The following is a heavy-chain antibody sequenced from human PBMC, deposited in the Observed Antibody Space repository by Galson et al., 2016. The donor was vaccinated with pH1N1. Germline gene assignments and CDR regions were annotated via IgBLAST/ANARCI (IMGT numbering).Heavy chain of an antibody. CDR2: IYTNGRY. CDR3: ARQIRGDLDWYFDL. CDR1: GDSISSGNYY. Sequence: TLSLTCTVSGDSISSGNYYWSWIRQPAGKGLECLGYIYTNGRYEYNPSLESRVTISIDTSKNQFSLKLSSVTAADTAVYYCARQIRGDLDWYFDLWGRGTLVTVSS. V-gene: IGHV4-61*09. J-gene: IGHJ2*01. D-gene: IGHD4-17*01.